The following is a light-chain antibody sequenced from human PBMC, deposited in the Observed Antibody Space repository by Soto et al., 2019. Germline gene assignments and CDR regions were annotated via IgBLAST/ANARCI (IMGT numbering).Light chain of an antibody. V-gene: IGKV1-5*03. CDR1: QSIGSW. Sequence: DIQMTQSPSTLSASVGDRVTITCRASQSIGSWLAWYQQKPGKAPKFLIYKASTLESGVPSRFSGSGSGTEVTLTSSSLQTDDFATYYRQNYDPYWTFGQGTKVEIK. CDR3: QNYDPYWT. J-gene: IGKJ1*01. CDR2: KAS.